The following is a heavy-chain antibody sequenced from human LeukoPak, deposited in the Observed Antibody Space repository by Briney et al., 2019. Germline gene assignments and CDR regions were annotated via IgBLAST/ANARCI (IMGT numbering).Heavy chain of an antibody. CDR2: IFHSGST. D-gene: IGHD1-26*01. CDR3: ARPWGVGSPFDP. V-gene: IGHV4-39*01. J-gene: IGHJ5*02. Sequence: SETLSLTCTVSNGSITTNSYYWGWIRQPPGKGLEWIGTIFHSGSTYYNPSLKSRVTITVDTSKNQFSLNLNSVTSADTAVYYCARPWGVGSPFDPSRPGSLVTVSS. CDR1: NGSITTNSYY.